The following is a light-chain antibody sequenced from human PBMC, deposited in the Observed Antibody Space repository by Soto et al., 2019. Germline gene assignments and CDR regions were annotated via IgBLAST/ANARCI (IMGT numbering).Light chain of an antibody. Sequence: EIVLTQSPATLSLSPGERATLSCRASQSVGIYLAWYQQKPGQAPRLLMYDVSNRATGIPARFSGSGSGTDFTLTISSLEPEDFAVYYCQQRSNWAWTFGQGTKVEIK. V-gene: IGKV3-11*01. CDR1: QSVGIY. CDR2: DVS. J-gene: IGKJ1*01. CDR3: QQRSNWAWT.